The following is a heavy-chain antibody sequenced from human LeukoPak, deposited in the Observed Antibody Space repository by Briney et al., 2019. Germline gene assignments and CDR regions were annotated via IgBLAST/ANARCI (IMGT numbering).Heavy chain of an antibody. CDR2: INHSGNT. J-gene: IGHJ4*02. CDR1: GGSFSDYY. V-gene: IGHV4-34*01. D-gene: IGHD6-19*01. Sequence: SETLSLTCAVYGGSFSDYYWSWIRQPPGKGLEWIGEINHSGNTNYNPSLKSRVTMSVDTSKNQFSLNLGSVTAADTAVYYCSRGGWRRLDDYWGQGTLVTVSS. CDR3: SRGGWRRLDDY.